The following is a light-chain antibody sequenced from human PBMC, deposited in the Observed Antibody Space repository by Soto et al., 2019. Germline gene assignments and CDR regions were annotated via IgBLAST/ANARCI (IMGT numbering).Light chain of an antibody. V-gene: IGKV1-39*01. Sequence: DIQITQSPSSLSASVRDRVTITCRASQTINTFLNWYQQKPGKAPKLLIYDTSNLQSGVPSRFSGSGSGTDFTLTISTLQPEDFATYYCQQSYGLLFSFGPGTKVDTK. J-gene: IGKJ3*01. CDR3: QQSYGLLFS. CDR2: DTS. CDR1: QTINTF.